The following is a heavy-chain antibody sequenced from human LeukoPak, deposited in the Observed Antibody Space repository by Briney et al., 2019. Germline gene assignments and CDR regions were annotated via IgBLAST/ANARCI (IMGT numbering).Heavy chain of an antibody. CDR1: GFTFSSYS. CDR2: ISSSSSTI. D-gene: IGHD2-2*01. J-gene: IGHJ4*02. V-gene: IGHV3-48*02. CDR3: ARGLVVPAAIPFDY. Sequence: AGGSLRLSCAVSGFTFSSYSMNWVRQAPGKGLEWVSYISSSSSTIYYADSVKGRFTISRDNAKNSLYLQMNSLRDEDTAVYYCARGLVVPAAIPFDYWGQGTLVTVSS.